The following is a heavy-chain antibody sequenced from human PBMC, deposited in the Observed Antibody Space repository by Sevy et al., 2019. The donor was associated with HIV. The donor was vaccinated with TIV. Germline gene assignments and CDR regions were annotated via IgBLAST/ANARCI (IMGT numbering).Heavy chain of an antibody. CDR1: GVSVSSDTYY. CDR2: VYHTGST. J-gene: IGHJ4*02. CDR3: AREPYFFDKSGYYWDY. V-gene: IGHV4-61*01. Sequence: SETLSLTCAVSGVSVSSDTYYWSWIRQPPGKGLEWIGYVYHTGSTNYSPSFKSRVTISVDTSKNHFSLRLFSVAAADTAVYYCAREPYFFDKSGYYWDYWGQGALVTVSS. D-gene: IGHD3-22*01.